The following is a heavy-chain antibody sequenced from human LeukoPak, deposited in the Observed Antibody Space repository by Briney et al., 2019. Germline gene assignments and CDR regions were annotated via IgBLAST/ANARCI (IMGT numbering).Heavy chain of an antibody. CDR3: AELGITMIGGV. CDR2: ISYDGSNK. CDR1: GFTFSSYA. Sequence: HRGGSLRLSCAASGFTFSSYAMHWVRQAPGKGLEWVAVISYDGSNKYYADSVKGRFTISRDNAKNSLYLQMNSLRAEDTAVYYCAELGITMIGGVWGKGTTVTISS. D-gene: IGHD3-10*02. V-gene: IGHV3-30*04. J-gene: IGHJ6*04.